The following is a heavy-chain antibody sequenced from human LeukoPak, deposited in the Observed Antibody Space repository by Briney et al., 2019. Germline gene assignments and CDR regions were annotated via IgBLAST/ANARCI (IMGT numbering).Heavy chain of an antibody. CDR1: GGSFSGYY. V-gene: IGHV4-34*01. CDR2: INHSGST. CDR3: ARDVLLWFGEPN. J-gene: IGHJ4*02. D-gene: IGHD3-10*01. Sequence: SETLSLTCAVYGGSFSGYYWSWIRQPPGKGLEWIGEINHSGSTNYNPSLKSRVTISVDTSKNQFSLKLSSVTAADTAVYYCARDVLLWFGEPNWGQETLVTVSS.